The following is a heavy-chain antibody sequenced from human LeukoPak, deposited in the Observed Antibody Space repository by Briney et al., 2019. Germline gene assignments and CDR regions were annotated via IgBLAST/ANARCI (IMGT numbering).Heavy chain of an antibody. D-gene: IGHD3-22*01. CDR1: GGSISSYY. CDR2: IYYSGST. V-gene: IGHV4-59*01. J-gene: IGHJ4*02. Sequence: SSETLSLTCTVSGGSISSYYWSWIRQPPGKGLEWIGYIYYSGSTNYNPSLKSRVTISVDTSKNQFSLKLSSVTAADTAVYCCARDHDSSGYIDYWGQGTLVTVSS. CDR3: ARDHDSSGYIDY.